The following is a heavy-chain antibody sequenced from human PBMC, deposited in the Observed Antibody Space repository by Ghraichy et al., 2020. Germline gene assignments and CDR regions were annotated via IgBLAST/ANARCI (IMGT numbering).Heavy chain of an antibody. CDR3: AKDFRTAY. CDR1: GFTFSTNA. J-gene: IGHJ4*02. CDR2: ITGSGGST. V-gene: IGHV3-23*01. D-gene: IGHD2-2*01. Sequence: GESLNISCAASGFTFSTNAMSWVRQAPGKGLEWVSAITGSGGSTYYADSVKGRFTISRDNSKNTLYLQMNSLRAEDTALYYCAKDFRTAYWGQGTLVTVSS.